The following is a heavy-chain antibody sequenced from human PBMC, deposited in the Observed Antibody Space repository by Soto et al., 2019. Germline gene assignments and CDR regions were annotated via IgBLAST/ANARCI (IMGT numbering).Heavy chain of an antibody. V-gene: IGHV4-30-4*01. J-gene: IGHJ6*02. CDR2: IYYSGST. CDR1: GGSISSGDYY. D-gene: IGHD3-9*01. CDR3: ARDFRPEMYYDILTGYYGMDV. Sequence: QVQLQESGPGLVKPSQTLSLTCTVSGGSISSGDYYWSWIRQPPGKGLEWIGYIYYSGSTYYNPSLKSRVTISVDTSKNQFSLKLSSVTAADTAVYYCARDFRPEMYYDILTGYYGMDVWGQGTTVTVSS.